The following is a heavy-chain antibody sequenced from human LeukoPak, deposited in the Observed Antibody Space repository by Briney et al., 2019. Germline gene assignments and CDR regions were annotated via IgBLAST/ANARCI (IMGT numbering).Heavy chain of an antibody. J-gene: IGHJ6*03. V-gene: IGHV3-20*01. D-gene: IGHD3-10*01. CDR1: GFTFDDYG. Sequence: PGGSLRLSCAASGFTFDDYGMSWVRQAPGKGLEWVSGINWNGGSTGYADSVKGRFTISRDNAKNSLYLQMNSLRAEDTALYHCAREATRGSGSYYRFNYYYYMDVWGKGTTVTISS. CDR2: INWNGGST. CDR3: AREATRGSGSYYRFNYYYYMDV.